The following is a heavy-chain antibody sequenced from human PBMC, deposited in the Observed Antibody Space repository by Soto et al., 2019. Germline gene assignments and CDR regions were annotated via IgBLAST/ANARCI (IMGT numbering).Heavy chain of an antibody. CDR3: AREGIAVAEELSYFDY. V-gene: IGHV3-7*01. CDR1: GFTFSSYW. Sequence: GGSLRLSCAASGFTFSSYWMSWVRQAPGKGLEWVANIKQDGSEKYYVDSVKGRFTISRDNAKNSLYLQMNSLRAEDTAVYYCAREGIAVAEELSYFDYWGQGTLVTVSS. D-gene: IGHD6-19*01. CDR2: IKQDGSEK. J-gene: IGHJ4*02.